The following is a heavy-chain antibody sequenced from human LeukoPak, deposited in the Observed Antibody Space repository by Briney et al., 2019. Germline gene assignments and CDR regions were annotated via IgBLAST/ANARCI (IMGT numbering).Heavy chain of an antibody. Sequence: ASVKVSCKASGYTLTSYGISWVRQAPGQGLEWMGWISANNGNTNYAQKLQGRVTMTTDTSTSTAYMELRSLRSDDTAVYYCASMYYYGSGSFLYYFDYWGQGTLVTVSS. D-gene: IGHD3-10*01. CDR1: GYTLTSYG. CDR3: ASMYYYGSGSFLYYFDY. CDR2: ISANNGNT. J-gene: IGHJ4*02. V-gene: IGHV1-18*01.